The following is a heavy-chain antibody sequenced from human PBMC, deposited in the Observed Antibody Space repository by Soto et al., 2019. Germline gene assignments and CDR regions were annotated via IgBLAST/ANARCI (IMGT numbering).Heavy chain of an antibody. D-gene: IGHD6-13*01. V-gene: IGHV3-9*01. CDR2: ISWNSGSI. CDR3: AKQAGIAAAATFDY. CDR1: GFTFDDYA. J-gene: IGHJ4*02. Sequence: GGSLRLSCAASGFTFDDYAMHWVRQAPGKGLEWVSGISWNSGSIGYADSVKGRFTISRDNAKNSLYLQMNSLRAEDTALYYCAKQAGIAAAATFDYWGQGTLVTVSS.